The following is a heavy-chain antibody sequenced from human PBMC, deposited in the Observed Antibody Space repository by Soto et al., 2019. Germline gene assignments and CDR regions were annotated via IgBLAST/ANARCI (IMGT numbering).Heavy chain of an antibody. V-gene: IGHV1-24*01. Sequence: ASVKVSCKVSGYTLTELPMHWVRQAPGKGLEWMGGFDPEDGETIYAQKFQGRVTMTEDTSTDTAYMELSSLRSEDTAVYYCETSFPFDYSNYDDAFDISCQGTMVTVSS. J-gene: IGHJ3*02. CDR3: ETSFPFDYSNYDDAFDI. CDR2: FDPEDGET. CDR1: GYTLTELP. D-gene: IGHD4-4*01.